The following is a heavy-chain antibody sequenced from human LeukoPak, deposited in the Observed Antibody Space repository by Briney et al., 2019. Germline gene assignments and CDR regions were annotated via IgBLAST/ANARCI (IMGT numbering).Heavy chain of an antibody. J-gene: IGHJ5*02. V-gene: IGHV1-2*02. CDR3: ARDRAGSSSWWKNWFDP. D-gene: IGHD6-13*01. CDR2: INPNSGGT. Sequence: ASVKVSCKASGYTFTGYYMHWVRHAPGQGLEWMGWINPNSGGTNYAQKFQGRVTMTRDTSISTAYMELSRLRSDDTAVYYCARDRAGSSSWWKNWFDPWGQGTLVTVSS. CDR1: GYTFTGYY.